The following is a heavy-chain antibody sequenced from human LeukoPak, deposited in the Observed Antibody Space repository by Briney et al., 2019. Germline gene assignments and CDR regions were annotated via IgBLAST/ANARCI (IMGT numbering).Heavy chain of an antibody. CDR3: ARADYSSTWSHDYYYMDV. Sequence: PSETLSLTCTVSGGSISSYFWSWLRQPPGKGLEWIGYISYSGSTNYNPSLKSRVPISVDTSQSQFSLKLSFVTAADTAVYYCARADYSSTWSHDYYYMDVWGKGTTVTVSS. CDR2: ISYSGST. V-gene: IGHV4-59*01. D-gene: IGHD6-13*01. J-gene: IGHJ6*03. CDR1: GGSISSYF.